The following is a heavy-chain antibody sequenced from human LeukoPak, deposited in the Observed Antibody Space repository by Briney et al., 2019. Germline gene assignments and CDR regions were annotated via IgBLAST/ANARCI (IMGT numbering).Heavy chain of an antibody. CDR3: ARDRVQLNY. Sequence: SETLSLTCSVSGASMSGYYWSWIRQPPGKGLEWIGYIYYSGSTNYNPSLKSRVTISVDTSKNQFSLKLSSVTAADTAVYYCARDRVQLNYWGQGTLVTVSS. CDR1: GASMSGYY. D-gene: IGHD5-18*01. V-gene: IGHV4-59*01. J-gene: IGHJ4*02. CDR2: IYYSGST.